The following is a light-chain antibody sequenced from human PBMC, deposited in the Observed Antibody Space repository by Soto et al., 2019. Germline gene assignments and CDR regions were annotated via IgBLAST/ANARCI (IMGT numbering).Light chain of an antibody. J-gene: IGLJ3*02. Sequence: QSALTQPASVSGSPGQSITISCTGTSSDVGSYNLVSWYQQHPGKAPKMMIYEGSKRPSGVSNRFSASKSDNTASLRISGLQAGDEADYYCCSYAGSSTWVFGGGTKLTVL. V-gene: IGLV2-23*01. CDR3: CSYAGSSTWV. CDR1: SSDVGSYNL. CDR2: EGS.